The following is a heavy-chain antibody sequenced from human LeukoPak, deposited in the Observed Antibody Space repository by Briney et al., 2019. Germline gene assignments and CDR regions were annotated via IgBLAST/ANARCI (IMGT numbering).Heavy chain of an antibody. Sequence: GSLRLSCAASGFTFRDYSMNWVRQAPGKGLEWVSYISTSGNYIYYADSVKGRFTISRDNAKNSLCLQMHSLRAEDTALYYCARGAYNSGGTHENWGQGTLVTVSS. CDR1: GFTFRDYS. V-gene: IGHV3-21*01. D-gene: IGHD3-22*01. CDR3: ARGAYNSGGTHEN. J-gene: IGHJ4*02. CDR2: ISTSGNYI.